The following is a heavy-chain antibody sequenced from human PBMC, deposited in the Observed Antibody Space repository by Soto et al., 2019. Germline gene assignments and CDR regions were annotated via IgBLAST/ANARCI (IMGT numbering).Heavy chain of an antibody. V-gene: IGHV4-4*02. CDR2: VFHSGLT. J-gene: IGHJ4*02. D-gene: IGHD2-21*02. CDR1: GASISSMNW. Sequence: PSETLSLTCAVSGASISSMNWWSWVRQTTGRGLEWIGEVFHSGLTNYNPSLKSPVTISMDASKNQLSLEIRSVTAADTAVYYCARDVYYGDFSLGYWGQGTLVTVSS. CDR3: ARDVYYGDFSLGY.